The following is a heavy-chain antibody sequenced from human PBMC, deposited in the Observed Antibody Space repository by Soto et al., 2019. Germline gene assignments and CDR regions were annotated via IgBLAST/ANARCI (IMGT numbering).Heavy chain of an antibody. CDR1: GGSITSGNSYS. CDR2: ISQTGAT. J-gene: IGHJ5*02. Sequence: PSEPLSLTCAVSGGSITSGNSYSWAWIRQPPGRGLEWIGSISQTGATSYNPSLKSRVSVSLDKSKNQFSLRLSSVTAADMAVYYCARAVSPYFGTWFDPWGQGTLVTVSS. D-gene: IGHD3-10*01. CDR3: ARAVSPYFGTWFDP. V-gene: IGHV4-30-2*01.